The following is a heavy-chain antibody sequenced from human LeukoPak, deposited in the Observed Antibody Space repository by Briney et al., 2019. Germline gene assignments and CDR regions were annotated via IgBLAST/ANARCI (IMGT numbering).Heavy chain of an antibody. Sequence: EILSLTCIVSGGSISTYSWNWIRQSPGKGLEWVGYISHSGTTSYDSYFRSRVTISVDTSNNQLSLKLTSVTAADTAVYYCARWTYYYGSGSYVHPVPPGAFDLWGQGTMVTVSS. CDR3: ARWTYYYGSGSYVHPVPPGAFDL. CDR2: ISHSGTT. J-gene: IGHJ3*01. V-gene: IGHV4-59*08. D-gene: IGHD3-10*01. CDR1: GGSISTYS.